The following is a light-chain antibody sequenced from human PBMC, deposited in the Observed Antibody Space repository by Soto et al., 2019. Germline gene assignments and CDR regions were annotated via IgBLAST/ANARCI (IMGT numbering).Light chain of an antibody. V-gene: IGKV3-11*01. CDR2: DAK. J-gene: IGKJ5*01. CDR1: QSISSY. Sequence: EHVLTHSPPTLSLSPSGRAPVSRRPSQSISSYLAWYQQKPGQTPRLLIYDAKNRAAGIPARFSGSGSGTDFNLTISSLEPDDFAVYYCQQGGNSASISFGQGTRLEIK. CDR3: QQGGNSASIS.